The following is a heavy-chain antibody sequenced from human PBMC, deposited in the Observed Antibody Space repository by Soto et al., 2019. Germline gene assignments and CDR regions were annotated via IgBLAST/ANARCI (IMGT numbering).Heavy chain of an antibody. CDR1: GGSISSGGYY. V-gene: IGHV4-31*03. D-gene: IGHD1-1*01. CDR2: IYYSGST. Sequence: QVQLQESGPGLLEPSQTLSLACTVSGGSISSGGYYWSWIRQHPGKGLEWIGYIYYSGSTYYNPSLKSRVTISVDTSKNQFSLKLSSVTAADTAVYYCARGHPDRTYYYYGMDVWGQGTTVTVSS. J-gene: IGHJ6*02. CDR3: ARGHPDRTYYYYGMDV.